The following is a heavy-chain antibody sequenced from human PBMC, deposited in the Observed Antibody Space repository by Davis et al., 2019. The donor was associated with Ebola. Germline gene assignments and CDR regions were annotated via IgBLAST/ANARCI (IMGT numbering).Heavy chain of an antibody. D-gene: IGHD6-13*01. J-gene: IGHJ5*02. CDR1: GGSFSGYY. CDR3: ARDRGAAAEAFDP. V-gene: IGHV4-34*01. Sequence: MPSETLSPTCAVHGGSFSGYYWSWIRQPPGKGLEWIGEINHSGSTNYNPSLKSRVTISVDTSKHQFSLKLSSVTAADTAVYYCARDRGAAAEAFDPWGQGTLVTVSS. CDR2: INHSGST.